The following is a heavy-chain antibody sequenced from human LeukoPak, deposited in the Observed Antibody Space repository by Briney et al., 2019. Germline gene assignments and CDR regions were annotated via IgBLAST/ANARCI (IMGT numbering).Heavy chain of an antibody. D-gene: IGHD3-10*01. J-gene: IGHJ4*02. V-gene: IGHV1-2*02. Sequence: GASVKVSSKASGYTFTGYYMHWVRQAPGQGLEWMGWINPNSGGTNYAQKFQGRVTMTRDTSISTAYMELSRLRSDDTAVYYCARDPWGHYDYFDYWGQGTLVTVSS. CDR3: ARDPWGHYDYFDY. CDR2: INPNSGGT. CDR1: GYTFTGYY.